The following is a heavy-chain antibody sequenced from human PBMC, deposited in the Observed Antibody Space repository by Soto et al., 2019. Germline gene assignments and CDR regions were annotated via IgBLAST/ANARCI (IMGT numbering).Heavy chain of an antibody. CDR2: IYYSGST. CDR1: GGSISSGDYY. CDR3: ARGATAYFDY. Sequence: SETLSLTCTVSGGSISSGDYYWSWIRQPPGKGLEWIGYIYYSGSTYYNPSLKSRVTMSVDTSKNQFSLKLSSVTAADTAVYYCARGATAYFDYWGQGTLVTVSS. V-gene: IGHV4-30-4*01. J-gene: IGHJ4*02.